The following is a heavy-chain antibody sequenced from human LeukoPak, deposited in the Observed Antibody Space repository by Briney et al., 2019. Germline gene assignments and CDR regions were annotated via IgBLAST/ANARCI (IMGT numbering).Heavy chain of an antibody. CDR3: ARGLTTHRESYY. Sequence: ASVKVSCKASGYTFTNYGITWVRQAPGQGLEWMGWISASNGDTHYSEKFQDRITVTTDTSTSTAYMELRSLVSDDTAVYYCARGLTTHRESYYWGQGTLVTVSS. J-gene: IGHJ4*02. CDR2: ISASNGDT. V-gene: IGHV1-18*01. D-gene: IGHD4/OR15-4a*01. CDR1: GYTFTNYG.